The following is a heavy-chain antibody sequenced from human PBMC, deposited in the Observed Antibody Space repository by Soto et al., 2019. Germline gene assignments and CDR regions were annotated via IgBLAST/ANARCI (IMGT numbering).Heavy chain of an antibody. CDR1: GFTVSSYA. CDR2: ISASGGST. J-gene: IGHJ5*02. CDR3: AKSRTTTWGFDP. Sequence: PGGSLRLSCAASGFTVSSYAMSWVRQAPGKGLEWVSLISASGGSTYYADSVKGRFTISRDNSRNTLYLQMNSLRAEDTAVYYCAKSRTTTWGFDPWGQGTLVTVSS. D-gene: IGHD4-17*01. V-gene: IGHV3-23*01.